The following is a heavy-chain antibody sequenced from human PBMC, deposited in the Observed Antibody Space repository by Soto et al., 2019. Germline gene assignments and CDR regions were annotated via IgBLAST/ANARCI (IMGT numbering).Heavy chain of an antibody. CDR1: GFTFSSYS. V-gene: IGHV3-48*02. J-gene: IGHJ4*02. CDR3: ARDDYYDTSGYLALFDY. CDR2: ISSSSSTI. D-gene: IGHD3-22*01. Sequence: EVQLVESGGGLVQPGGSLRLSCAASGFTFSSYSMNWVRQAPGKGLEWGSDISSSSSTIYYADSVKGRFTISRANAKKSLYMQMNSLRDEDTAVYYCARDDYYDTSGYLALFDYWGQGTLVTVSS.